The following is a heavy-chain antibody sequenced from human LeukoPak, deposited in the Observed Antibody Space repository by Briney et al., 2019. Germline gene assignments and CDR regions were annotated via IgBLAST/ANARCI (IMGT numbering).Heavy chain of an antibody. V-gene: IGHV1-18*01. CDR2: ISAYNGNT. J-gene: IGHJ6*03. CDR3: ARVSLDYDSSGYLYYMDV. CDR1: GYTFTSYG. D-gene: IGHD3-22*01. Sequence: ASVKVSCKASGYTFTSYGISWVRQAPGQGLEWMGWISAYNGNTNYAQKLQGRVTMTTDTSTSTAYMELRSLRSDDTAVYYCARVSLDYDSSGYLYYMDVWGKGTTVTISS.